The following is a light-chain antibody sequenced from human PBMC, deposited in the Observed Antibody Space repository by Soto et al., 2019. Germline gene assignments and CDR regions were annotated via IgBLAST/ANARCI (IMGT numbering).Light chain of an antibody. Sequence: ETVLTQSPGTLSLSPGERATLSCRASQSVSSGYLAWYHQKPGQAPRLLIYGASSRATGIPDRFSGSGSGTDFTLTISRLEPDDFAVYYCQQYGSLPWTFGQGTKVDI. J-gene: IGKJ1*01. CDR1: QSVSSGY. CDR2: GAS. V-gene: IGKV3-20*01. CDR3: QQYGSLPWT.